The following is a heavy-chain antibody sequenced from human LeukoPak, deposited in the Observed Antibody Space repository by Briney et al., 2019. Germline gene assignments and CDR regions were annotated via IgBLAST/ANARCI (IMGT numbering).Heavy chain of an antibody. V-gene: IGHV1-69*04. CDR3: ARVVRGAPLGYCSGGSCLPDY. J-gene: IGHJ4*02. Sequence: GASVKVSCKASGGTFSSYAISWVRPAPGQGLEWMGRIIPILGIANYAQKFQGRVTITADESTSTAYMELSSLRSEDTAVYYCARVVRGAPLGYCSGGSCLPDYWGQGTLVTVSS. CDR1: GGTFSSYA. CDR2: IIPILGIA. D-gene: IGHD2-15*01.